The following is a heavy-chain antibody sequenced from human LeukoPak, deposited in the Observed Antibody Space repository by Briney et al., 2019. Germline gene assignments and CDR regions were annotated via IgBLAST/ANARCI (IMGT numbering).Heavy chain of an antibody. CDR3: ARARCDTSITPRYWYFDL. Sequence: PSETLSLTCAVSGGSISSSNWWSWVRQPPGKGLEWIGEIYHSGSTYYNPSLKSRVSISVDTSKNQFSLKLSSVTAADTAIYYCARARCDTSITPRYWYFDLWGRGTLVAVSS. CDR1: GGSISSSNW. CDR2: IYHSGST. V-gene: IGHV4-4*02. D-gene: IGHD5-24*01. J-gene: IGHJ2*01.